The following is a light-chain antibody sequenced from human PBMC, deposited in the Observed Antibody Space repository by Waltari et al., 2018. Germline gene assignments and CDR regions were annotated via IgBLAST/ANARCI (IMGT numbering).Light chain of an antibody. CDR3: GTWDSSMAVWL. CDR1: PSTIGNHG. J-gene: IGLJ3*02. Sequence: QSVLTQPPSVSAFPGHKVTIPCPGGPSTIGNHGVYWYRQLPGSVPELLIYETNGRPTGTPDRFSASKSGTSATLDITGLQPGDEADYYCGTWDSSMAVWLFGGGTKLIV. V-gene: IGLV1-51*02. CDR2: ETN.